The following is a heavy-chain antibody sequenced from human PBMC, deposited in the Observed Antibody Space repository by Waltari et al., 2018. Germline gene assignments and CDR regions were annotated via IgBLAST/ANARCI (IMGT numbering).Heavy chain of an antibody. Sequence: QLQLQESGPGLVKPSETLSLTCSASGSSITIPTHYWGWIRQPPGQGLEWIATISYNGATYSSPSLRGRVTVSRDTSMNYVSLKLGSVTAADTAVYYCATYIGASVGTAAFDVWGQGTMVTVSS. CDR1: GSSITIPTHY. V-gene: IGHV4-39*02. D-gene: IGHD5-12*01. J-gene: IGHJ3*01. CDR3: ATYIGASVGTAAFDV. CDR2: ISYNGAT.